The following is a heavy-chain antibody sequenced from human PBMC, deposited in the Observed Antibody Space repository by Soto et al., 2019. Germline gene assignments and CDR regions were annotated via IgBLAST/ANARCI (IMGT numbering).Heavy chain of an antibody. CDR1: GYSSAGYW. Sequence: GESLKISCKGSGYSSAGYWITWVRQKPGKGLEWMGRIDPSDSQTYYSPSFRGHVTISVTKSITTVFLQWSSLRASDTAMYYCARQIYDSDTGPNFQYYFDSWGQGPPVTVS. V-gene: IGHV5-10-1*01. CDR3: ARQIYDSDTGPNFQYYFDS. D-gene: IGHD3-22*01. CDR2: IDPSDSQT. J-gene: IGHJ4*02.